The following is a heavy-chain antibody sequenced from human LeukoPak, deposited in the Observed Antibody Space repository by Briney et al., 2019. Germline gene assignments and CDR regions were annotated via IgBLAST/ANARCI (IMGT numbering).Heavy chain of an antibody. D-gene: IGHD6-19*01. J-gene: IGHJ4*02. CDR2: ISGSGGST. CDR1: GFTFSSYG. Sequence: PGGSLRLSCAASGFTFSSYGMSWVRQAPGKGLEWVSAISGSGGSTYYADSVKGRFTISRDNSKNTLYLQMNSLRAEDTAVYYCAKDGLSYSSGWYGYWGQGTLVTVSS. V-gene: IGHV3-23*01. CDR3: AKDGLSYSSGWYGY.